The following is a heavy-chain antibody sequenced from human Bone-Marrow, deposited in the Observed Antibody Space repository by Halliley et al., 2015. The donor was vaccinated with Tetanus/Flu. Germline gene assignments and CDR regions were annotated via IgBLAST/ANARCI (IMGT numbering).Heavy chain of an antibody. V-gene: IGHV3-66*01. CDR2: INRGGST. CDR3: TTYCVTTDCQRALGMDV. J-gene: IGHJ6*02. CDR1: GFTVRDDY. Sequence: AASGFTVRDDYMGWVRQASGKGLEWVSVINRGGSTNYAVSVKGRFIISRDYSKNALYLQMNSLRAEDTAVYYCTTYCVTTDCQRALGMDVWAQGTTVTVSS. D-gene: IGHD2-21*01.